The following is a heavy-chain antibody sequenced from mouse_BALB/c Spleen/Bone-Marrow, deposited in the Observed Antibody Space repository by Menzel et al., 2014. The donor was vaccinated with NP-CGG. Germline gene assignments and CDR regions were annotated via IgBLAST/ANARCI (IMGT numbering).Heavy chain of an antibody. CDR3: GRSYGYDDWFAY. CDR1: GYSFTGYF. V-gene: IGHV1-37*01. J-gene: IGHJ3*01. Sequence: VHVKQSGPELVKPGASVKISCKASGYSFTGYFMNWVKQSHGKSLEWIGRINPYNGDAFYNQKFKGKATLTVDKSSSTAHMELLSLTSEDSAVYYCGRSYGYDDWFAYWGQGTLVTVSA. D-gene: IGHD2-2*01. CDR2: INPYNGDA.